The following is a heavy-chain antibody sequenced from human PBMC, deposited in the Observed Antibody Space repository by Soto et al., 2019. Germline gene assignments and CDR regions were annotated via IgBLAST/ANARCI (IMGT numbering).Heavy chain of an antibody. D-gene: IGHD1-26*01. CDR2: IYYSGST. Sequence: SETLSLTCTVSGGSISSSSYYWGWIRQPPGKGLEWIGSIYYSGSTYYNPSLKSRVTISVDTSKNQFSLKLSSVTAAGTAVYYCARDRGFRPLSFSGSYDAFDIWGQGTMVTVSS. CDR1: GGSISSSSYY. J-gene: IGHJ3*02. CDR3: ARDRGFRPLSFSGSYDAFDI. V-gene: IGHV4-39*07.